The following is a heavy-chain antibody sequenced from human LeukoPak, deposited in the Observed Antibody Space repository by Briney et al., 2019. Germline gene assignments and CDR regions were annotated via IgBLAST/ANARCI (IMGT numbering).Heavy chain of an antibody. V-gene: IGHV4-34*01. CDR1: GGSFSGYY. CDR2: INHSGST. J-gene: IGHJ5*02. Sequence: SQTLSLTCAVYGGSFSGYYWSWIRQPPGKGLEWIGIINHSGSTNYNPSLKSRVTISVDTSKNQFSLKLSSVSAAQTAVYFCASGFVHQWMPTGAWCVPWARGTVLTVSS. CDR3: ASGFVHQWMPTGAWCVP. D-gene: IGHD7-27*01.